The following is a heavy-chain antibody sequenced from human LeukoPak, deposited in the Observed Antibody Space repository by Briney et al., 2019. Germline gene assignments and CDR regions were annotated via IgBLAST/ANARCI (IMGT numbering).Heavy chain of an antibody. J-gene: IGHJ3*02. D-gene: IGHD2-2*01. CDR1: GGSISSGDYY. CDR3: ARVLGYCSSTSCPDVHSYAFDI. Sequence: SETLSLTCTVSGGSISSGDYYWSWIRQPPGKGLEWIGYIYYSGSTYYNPSLKSRVTISVDTSKNQFSLKLSSVTAADTAVYYCARVLGYCSSTSCPDVHSYAFDIWGQGTMVTVSS. V-gene: IGHV4-30-4*08. CDR2: IYYSGST.